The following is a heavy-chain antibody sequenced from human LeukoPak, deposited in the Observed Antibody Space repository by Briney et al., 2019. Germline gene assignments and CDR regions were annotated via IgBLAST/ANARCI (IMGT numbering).Heavy chain of an antibody. CDR3: AISPYYYDSSGYFFSA. CDR1: GFTFSSYA. CDR2: ISGSGGST. V-gene: IGHV3-23*01. Sequence: PGGSLRLSCAASGFTFSSYAMSWARQAPGKGLEWVSAISGSGGSTYYADSVKGRFTISRDNSKNTLYLQMNSLRAEDTSVYYCAISPYYYDSSGYFFSAWGQGTLVTVSS. D-gene: IGHD3-22*01. J-gene: IGHJ5*02.